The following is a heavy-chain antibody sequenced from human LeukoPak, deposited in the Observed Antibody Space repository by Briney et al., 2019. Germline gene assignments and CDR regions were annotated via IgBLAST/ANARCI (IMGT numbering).Heavy chain of an antibody. CDR1: GDSISSNNYY. V-gene: IGHV4-39*01. CDR2: IYYGGHT. D-gene: IGHD3-3*01. CDR3: QSRYLEWLLDY. Sequence: SETLSLTCTVSGDSISSNNYYWGWIRQPPGKGLEWIGSIYYGGHTYYNPSLKSRVTISVDTSKNQFSLKLSSVTAADTAMYYCQSRYLEWLLDYWGQGTLVTVSS. J-gene: IGHJ4*02.